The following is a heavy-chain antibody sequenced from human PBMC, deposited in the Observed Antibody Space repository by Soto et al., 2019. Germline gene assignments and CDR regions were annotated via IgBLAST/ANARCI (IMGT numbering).Heavy chain of an antibody. J-gene: IGHJ5*02. V-gene: IGHV3-15*01. CDR3: TTDLWRIAVVVGSTGYFNP. CDR2: IKSKSDGGTT. CDR1: GLTFSDAW. D-gene: IGHD2-15*01. Sequence: GGSLRLSCAASGLTFSDAWMIWVRQAPGKGLDWVGRIKSKSDGGTTEYAAPVRGRFTISRDDSKNTLYLQMNSLKTEDTAVYYCTTDLWRIAVVVGSTGYFNPWGQGTPVTVS.